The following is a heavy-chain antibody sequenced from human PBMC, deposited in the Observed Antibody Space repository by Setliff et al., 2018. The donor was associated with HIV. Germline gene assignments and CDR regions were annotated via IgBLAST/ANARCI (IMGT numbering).Heavy chain of an antibody. CDR3: ATRPVAGNVWKAHYYGMDV. Sequence: SVKVSCKAFGGTFSSYAFSWVREAPGQGLEWMGGIIPFFHSQNYAQRFQGRLTITADEFTTTAYMELGSLTPEDTAIYFCATRPVAGNVWKAHYYGMDVWGQGTTVTVTS. D-gene: IGHD6-19*01. J-gene: IGHJ6*02. CDR1: GGTFSSYA. V-gene: IGHV1-69*13. CDR2: IIPFFHSQ.